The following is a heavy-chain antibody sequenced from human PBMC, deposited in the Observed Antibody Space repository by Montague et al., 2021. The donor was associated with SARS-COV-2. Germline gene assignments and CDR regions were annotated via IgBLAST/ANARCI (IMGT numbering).Heavy chain of an antibody. D-gene: IGHD2-2*01. CDR1: GDSISKHY. V-gene: IGHV4-59*08. CDR2: VYYTGTT. Sequence: SETLSLTCTVSGDSISKHYWGWIRQPPGKGLEWIGYVYYTGTTNYNPSLKSRVTMSLDTSKNQFSLDLRSVTAADTAVYYCARTYCITPSCQALGSGYWGQGTLVAVSS. CDR3: ARTYCITPSCQALGSGY. J-gene: IGHJ4*02.